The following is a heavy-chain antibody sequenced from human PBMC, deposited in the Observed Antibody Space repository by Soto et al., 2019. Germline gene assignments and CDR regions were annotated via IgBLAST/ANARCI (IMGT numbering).Heavy chain of an antibody. CDR2: IYYGGIT. CDR1: GGSITSGGYY. CDR3: ARVILVRGIVRFDL. D-gene: IGHD3-10*01. Sequence: SETLSLTCSVSGGSITSGGYYWNWIRQHPGKGLEWIGYIYYGGITYYNPSPKSRITISVDTSKNQFSLKLSSATAADTAMYYCARVILVRGIVRFDL. J-gene: IGHJ2*01. V-gene: IGHV4-31*03.